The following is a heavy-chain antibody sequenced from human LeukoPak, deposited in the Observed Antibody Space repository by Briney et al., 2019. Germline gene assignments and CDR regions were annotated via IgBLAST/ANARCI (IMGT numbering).Heavy chain of an antibody. V-gene: IGHV5-51*01. Sequence: LGESLKISCKGSGYSFTSYWIGWVRQLPGKGLEWMGIIYPGDSDTRYSPSFQGQVTISADKSISTAYLQWSSLKASDTAVYYCARTFYGSGSYSPPLGYWGQGTLVTVSS. J-gene: IGHJ4*02. CDR3: ARTFYGSGSYSPPLGY. D-gene: IGHD3-10*01. CDR2: IYPGDSDT. CDR1: GYSFTSYW.